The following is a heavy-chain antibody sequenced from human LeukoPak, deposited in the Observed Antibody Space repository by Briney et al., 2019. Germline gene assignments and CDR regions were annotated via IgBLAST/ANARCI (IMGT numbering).Heavy chain of an antibody. V-gene: IGHV4-4*07. CDR1: SGSISNYY. CDR3: ARDSSGYYSFGYSYYMDV. J-gene: IGHJ6*03. CDR2: IYTSGST. D-gene: IGHD3-22*01. Sequence: SETLSLTCTVSSGSISNYYWSWLRQPAGKGLEWIGRIYTSGSTTYNTSLKSRLTISIDTSKNQFSLKLSSVTAADTAVYYCARDSSGYYSFGYSYYMDVWGKGTTVTISS.